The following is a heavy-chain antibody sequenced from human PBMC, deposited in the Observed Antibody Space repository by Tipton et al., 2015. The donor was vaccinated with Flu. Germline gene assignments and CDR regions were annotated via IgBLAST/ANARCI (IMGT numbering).Heavy chain of an antibody. CDR1: GFTFSSYW. J-gene: IGHJ4*02. V-gene: IGHV3-7*01. D-gene: IGHD3-22*01. CDR3: AREDDSSGYHPGYFDY. CDR2: IKQDGSEK. Sequence: VQLVQSGGGLVQPGGSLRLSCAASGFTFSSYWMSWVRQAPGKGLEWVANIKQDGSEKYFVDSVKGRFTISRDNAKNSLYLQMNSLRAEDTAVYYCAREDDSSGYHPGYFDYWGQGTLVTVSS.